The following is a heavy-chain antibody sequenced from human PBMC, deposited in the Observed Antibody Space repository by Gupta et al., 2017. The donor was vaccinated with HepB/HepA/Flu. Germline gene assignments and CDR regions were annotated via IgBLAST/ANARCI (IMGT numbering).Heavy chain of an antibody. CDR2: VNHIGNT. J-gene: IGHJ4*01. CDR3: ARNTTYYYDSGAYAHYIDY. CDR1: GGSFSSHF. V-gene: IGHV4-34*02. D-gene: IGHD3-22*01. Sequence: QVQLRQWGAGLLKPSETLSLTCAVYGGSFSSHFWTWIRQSPGKGLEWIGEVNHIGNTIYNPSLKSRVTFSVDSSKNQFSLKLTSVTAADTAVYYCARNTTYYYDSGAYAHYIDYWSHGTLVTVSS.